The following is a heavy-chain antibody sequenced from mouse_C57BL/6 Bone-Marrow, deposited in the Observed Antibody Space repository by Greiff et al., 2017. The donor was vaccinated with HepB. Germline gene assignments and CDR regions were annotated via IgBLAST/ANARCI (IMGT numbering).Heavy chain of an antibody. CDR2: IWGDGST. D-gene: IGHD2-2*01. V-gene: IGHV2-3*01. Sequence: QVQLQQSGPGLVAPSQSLSITCTVSGFSLTSYGVSWVRQPPGKGLEWLGVIWGDGSTNYHSALISRLSISKDNSKSQVFLKLNSLQTDDTATYYCAKPGMRLRRYFDVWGTGTTVTVSS. CDR1: GFSLTSYG. J-gene: IGHJ1*03. CDR3: AKPGMRLRRYFDV.